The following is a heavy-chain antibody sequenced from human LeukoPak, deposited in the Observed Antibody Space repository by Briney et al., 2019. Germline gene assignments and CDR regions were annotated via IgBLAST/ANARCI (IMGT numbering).Heavy chain of an antibody. J-gene: IGHJ5*02. CDR3: ARPLVLPAAIPGGARFDP. V-gene: IGHV3-7*01. Sequence: GGSLRLSCAASGFTFSSYWMSWVRQAPGKGLEWVANIKQDGSEKYYVDSVKGRFTISRDNAKNSLYLQMNSLRAEDTAVYYCARPLVLPAAIPGGARFDPGGQGPLVTAPS. CDR1: GFTFSSYW. D-gene: IGHD2-2*01. CDR2: IKQDGSEK.